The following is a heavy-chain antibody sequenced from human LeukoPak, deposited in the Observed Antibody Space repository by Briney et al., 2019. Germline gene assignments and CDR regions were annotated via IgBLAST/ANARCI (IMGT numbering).Heavy chain of an antibody. J-gene: IGHJ4*02. Sequence: SETLSLTCTVSGGSISSYYWSWIRQPPGKGLEWIGYIYYSGSTNYNPSLKSRVTISVDTSNNQFCLKLSSVTAADTAVYYCARDSRNYYDSSGYYDYWGQGTLVTVSS. CDR2: IYYSGST. CDR1: GGSISSYY. CDR3: ARDSRNYYDSSGYYDY. D-gene: IGHD3-22*01. V-gene: IGHV4-59*01.